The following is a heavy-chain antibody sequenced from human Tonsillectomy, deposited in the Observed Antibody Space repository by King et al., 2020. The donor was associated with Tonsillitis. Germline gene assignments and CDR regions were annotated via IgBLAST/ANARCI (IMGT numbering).Heavy chain of an antibody. Sequence: QLVQSGAEVKKPGSSVKVSCKASGDTSSSYALSWVRQAPGQGLEWMGRIIPILGLAKNAQKFQGRVTVTEDKSTNTAYMELSGLRSEDTAVYYCATDYDSPFDYWGQGTLVTVSS. CDR2: IIPILGLA. J-gene: IGHJ4*02. D-gene: IGHD3-22*01. CDR1: GDTSSSYA. V-gene: IGHV1-69*04. CDR3: ATDYDSPFDY.